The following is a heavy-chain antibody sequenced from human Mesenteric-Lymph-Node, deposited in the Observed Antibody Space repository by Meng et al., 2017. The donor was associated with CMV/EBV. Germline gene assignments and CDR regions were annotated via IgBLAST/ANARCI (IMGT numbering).Heavy chain of an antibody. CDR3: AKDLAVAGHYYYYGMDV. CDR1: GFTFNTFA. V-gene: IGHV3-30*01. CDR2: TSYDGNKK. D-gene: IGHD6-19*01. Sequence: GESLKISCVASGFTFNTFAMHWARQAPGKGLEWVAVTSYDGNKKYYADSVTGRFTISRDNSKNTLYLQMNSLRAEDTAVYYCAKDLAVAGHYYYYGMDVWGQGTTVTVSS. J-gene: IGHJ6*02.